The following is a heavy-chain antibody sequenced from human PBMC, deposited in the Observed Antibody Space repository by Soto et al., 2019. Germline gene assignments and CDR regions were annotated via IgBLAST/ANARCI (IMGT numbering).Heavy chain of an antibody. D-gene: IGHD4-17*01. CDR1: GGTFSSYT. Sequence: QVQLVQSGAEVKKPGSSVKVSCKASGGTFSSYTISWVRQAPGQGLEWMGRIIPIRGIANYAQKFQGSVTSTADKSTSTAYMELGTLSSEDTAVYYCACEPLPTVPTGCFDPWGQGTLVAVSS. CDR2: IIPIRGIA. V-gene: IGHV1-69*02. CDR3: ACEPLPTVPTGCFDP. J-gene: IGHJ5*02.